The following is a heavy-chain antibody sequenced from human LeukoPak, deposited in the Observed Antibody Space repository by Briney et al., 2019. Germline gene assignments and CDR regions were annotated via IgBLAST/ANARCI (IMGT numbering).Heavy chain of an antibody. J-gene: IGHJ6*02. CDR2: INTNTGNP. V-gene: IGHV7-4-1*02. CDR3: ATPRGRDCSSTSCYRAYYYYGMDV. D-gene: IGHD2-2*01. Sequence: ASVKVSCKASGYTFTSYAMNWVRQAPGQGLEWMGWINTNTGNPTYAQGFTGRFVFSLDTSVSTAYLQISSLKAEDTAVYYCATPRGRDCSSTSCYRAYYYYGMDVWGQGTTATVSS. CDR1: GYTFTSYA.